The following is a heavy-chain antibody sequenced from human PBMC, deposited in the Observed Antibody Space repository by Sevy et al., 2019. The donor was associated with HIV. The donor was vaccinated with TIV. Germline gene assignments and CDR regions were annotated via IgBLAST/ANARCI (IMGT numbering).Heavy chain of an antibody. V-gene: IGHV3-23*01. J-gene: IGHJ6*02. Sequence: GGSLRLSCAASGFTFSSYAMSWVRQAPGKGLEWVSAISGRGGSTYYADSVKGRFTISRDNSKNTLYLQMNSLRAEDTAVYYCAKENYDSSGYYYGMDVWGQGTTVTVSS. CDR3: AKENYDSSGYYYGMDV. D-gene: IGHD3-22*01. CDR2: ISGRGGST. CDR1: GFTFSSYA.